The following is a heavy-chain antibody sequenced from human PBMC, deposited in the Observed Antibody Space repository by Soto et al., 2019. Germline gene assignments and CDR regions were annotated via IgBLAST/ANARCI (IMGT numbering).Heavy chain of an antibody. CDR2: MNPNSGNT. CDR1: GYTFTSYD. CDR3: ASSAAGYSSSWYSYKYYYGMDV. Sequence: ASVKVSCKASGYTFTSYDINWVRQATGQGLEWMGWMNPNSGNTGYAQKFQGRVTMTRNTSISTAYMELSSLRSEGTAVYYCASSAAGYSSSWYSYKYYYGMDVWGQGTTVTVSS. J-gene: IGHJ6*02. D-gene: IGHD6-13*01. V-gene: IGHV1-8*01.